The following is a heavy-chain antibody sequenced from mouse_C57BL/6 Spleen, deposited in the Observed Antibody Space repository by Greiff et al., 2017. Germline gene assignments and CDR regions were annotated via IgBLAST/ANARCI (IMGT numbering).Heavy chain of an antibody. CDR1: GYTFTSYW. V-gene: IGHV1-61*01. CDR3: ARGDYYGSSSRGDY. J-gene: IGHJ2*01. CDR2: IYPSDSET. Sequence: QVQLQQPGAELVRPGSSVKLSCKASGYTFTSYWMDWVKQRPGQGLEWIGNIYPSDSETHYNQKFKDKATLTVDKSSSTAYMQLSSLTSEDSAVYYCARGDYYGSSSRGDYWGQGTTLTVSS. D-gene: IGHD1-1*01.